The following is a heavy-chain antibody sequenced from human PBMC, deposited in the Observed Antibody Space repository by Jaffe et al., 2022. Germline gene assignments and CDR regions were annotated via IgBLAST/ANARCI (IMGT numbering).Heavy chain of an antibody. D-gene: IGHD6-19*01. Sequence: QVQLQESGPGLVKPSQTLSLTCTVSGGSISSGSYYWSWIRQPAGKGLEWIGRIYTSGSTNYNPSLKSRVTISVDTSKNQFSLKLSSVTAADTAVYYCAREPIVAGRNWNLGVYYYYYYMDVWGKGTTVTVSS. V-gene: IGHV4-61*02. CDR1: GGSISSGSYY. CDR2: IYTSGST. CDR3: AREPIVAGRNWNLGVYYYYYYMDV. J-gene: IGHJ6*03.